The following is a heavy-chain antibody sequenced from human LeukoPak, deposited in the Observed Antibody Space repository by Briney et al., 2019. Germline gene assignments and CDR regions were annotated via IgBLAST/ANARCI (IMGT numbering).Heavy chain of an antibody. D-gene: IGHD5-24*01. Sequence: SETLSLTCAVSGDSISGSSYYWGWIRQPPGKGLEWIGNIYYGGSTYYNPSLKSRVSISVDTSNNQFSLKVSSVTAADTAVYYCASADGYKIDYWGQGTLVTVSS. CDR2: IYYGGST. V-gene: IGHV4-39*01. J-gene: IGHJ4*02. CDR1: GDSISGSSYY. CDR3: ASADGYKIDY.